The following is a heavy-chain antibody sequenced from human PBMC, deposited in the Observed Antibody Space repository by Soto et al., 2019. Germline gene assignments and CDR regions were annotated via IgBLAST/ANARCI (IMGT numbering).Heavy chain of an antibody. D-gene: IGHD3-22*01. J-gene: IGHJ4*02. CDR1: EFAFDGYT. CDR2: ISWDGGST. V-gene: IGHV3-43*01. CDR3: AKDRNYYDSSGYLAH. Sequence: AGSVRQTGAASEFAFDGYTMNWVRQAPGKGLEWVSLISWDGGSTYYADSVKGRFTISRDNSKNSLYLQMNSLRTEDTALYYCAKDRNYYDSSGYLAHWGQGTLVTVSS.